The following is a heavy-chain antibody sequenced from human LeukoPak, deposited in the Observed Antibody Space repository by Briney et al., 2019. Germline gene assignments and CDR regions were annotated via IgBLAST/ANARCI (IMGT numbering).Heavy chain of an antibody. V-gene: IGHV3-7*05. CDR2: IKQDGSTK. D-gene: IGHD6-13*01. Sequence: GGSLRLSCAASGFTFSSYWVSWVRQTPGKGLEWVANIKQDGSTKYSVDSVRGRFTISRDNAKNSPYLQMNSLRAEDTAVYYCARHNMAAAGTTFDYWGQGTLVTVSS. J-gene: IGHJ4*02. CDR3: ARHNMAAAGTTFDY. CDR1: GFTFSSYW.